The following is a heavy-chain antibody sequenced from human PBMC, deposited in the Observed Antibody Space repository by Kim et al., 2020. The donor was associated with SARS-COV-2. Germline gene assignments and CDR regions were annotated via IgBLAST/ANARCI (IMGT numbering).Heavy chain of an antibody. D-gene: IGHD6-13*01. CDR3: ARPVAAGKKFDSFDY. J-gene: IGHJ4*02. V-gene: IGHV5-51*01. Sequence: PSFQGQVTISADKSISTAYLQWSSLKASDTAMYYCARPVAAGKKFDSFDYWGQGTLVTVSS.